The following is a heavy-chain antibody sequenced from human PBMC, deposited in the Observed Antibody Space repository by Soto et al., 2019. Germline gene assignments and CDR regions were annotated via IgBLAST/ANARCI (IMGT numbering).Heavy chain of an antibody. J-gene: IGHJ4*02. V-gene: IGHV3-30*18. CDR3: AKDPDWL. Sequence: QVQLVESGGGVVQPGRSLRPSCAASGFTFSSYGMHWVRQAPGKGLEWVAVISYDGSNKYYADSVKGRFTISRDNSKNTLYLQMNSLRAEDTAVYYCAKDPDWLWGQGTLVTVSS. CDR2: ISYDGSNK. CDR1: GFTFSSYG. D-gene: IGHD3-9*01.